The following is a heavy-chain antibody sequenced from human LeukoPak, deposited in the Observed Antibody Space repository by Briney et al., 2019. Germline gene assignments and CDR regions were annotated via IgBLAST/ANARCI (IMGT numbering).Heavy chain of an antibody. D-gene: IGHD3-22*01. CDR3: ARGTTYYYDSSAPRGFDY. Sequence: GGSLRLSCAASGFTFSGYTMNWVRQAPGKGLEWVSCISSSSSYIYYTDSVKGRFTISRDNSKNTLYLQMNSLRAEDTAVYYCARGTTYYYDSSAPRGFDYWGQGTLVTVSS. CDR2: ISSSSSYI. CDR1: GFTFSGYT. J-gene: IGHJ4*02. V-gene: IGHV3-21*01.